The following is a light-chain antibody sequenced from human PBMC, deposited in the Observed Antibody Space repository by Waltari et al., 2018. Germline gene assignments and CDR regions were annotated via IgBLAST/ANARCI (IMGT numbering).Light chain of an antibody. CDR3: QQYYTTPS. CDR2: WAS. Sequence: DIVMTQSPDSLAVSLRERATINCKSSRSVFYGPNNKKYLAWYQQKPGQPPKLLIHWASTRESVVPDRFSGSGSGTDYTLTISSLEAEDVAVYYCQQYYTTPSFGQGTRLEIK. CDR1: RSVFYGPNNKKY. V-gene: IGKV4-1*01. J-gene: IGKJ5*01.